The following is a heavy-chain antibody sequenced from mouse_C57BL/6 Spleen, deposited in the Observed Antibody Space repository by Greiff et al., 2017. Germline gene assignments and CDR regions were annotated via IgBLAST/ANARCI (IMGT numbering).Heavy chain of an antibody. Sequence: EVKLVESGGGLVQPKGSLKLSCAASGFSFNTYAMNWVRQAPGKGLEWVARIRSKSNNYATYYADSVKDRFTISRDDSESMLYLQMNNLKTEDTAMYYCVRVYYGCDVGFAYWGQGTLVTVSA. CDR2: IRSKSNNYAT. D-gene: IGHD2-2*01. J-gene: IGHJ3*01. CDR1: GFSFNTYA. CDR3: VRVYYGCDVGFAY. V-gene: IGHV10-1*01.